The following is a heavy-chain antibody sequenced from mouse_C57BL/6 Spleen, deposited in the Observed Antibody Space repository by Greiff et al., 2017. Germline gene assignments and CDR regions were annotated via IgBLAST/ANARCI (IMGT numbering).Heavy chain of an antibody. D-gene: IGHD1-1*01. CDR3: TRGGFTTVVARAYAMDY. J-gene: IGHJ4*01. CDR2: IYPGHSDT. V-gene: IGHV1-5*01. CDR1: GYTFTSYW. Sequence: EVQRVESGPVLARPGASVKMSCKTSGYTFTSYWMHWVKQRPGQGLEWIGAIYPGHSDTSYNQQFKGQDTLTAVTSASTAYMELSSLTNEDSAVYYCTRGGFTTVVARAYAMDYWGQGTSVTVSS.